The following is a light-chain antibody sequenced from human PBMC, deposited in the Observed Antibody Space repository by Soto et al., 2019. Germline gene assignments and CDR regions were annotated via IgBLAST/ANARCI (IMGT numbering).Light chain of an antibody. CDR1: NIGSKS. V-gene: IGLV3-21*04. Sequence: SYELTQPPSVSVAPGKTARITCGGDNIGSKSVYWYQQKPGQAPVLVIYYDSDRPSGIPERVSGSNSGNTATLTISRVEAGDEADYYCQVWDSSSDHVVFGGGTKLTVL. J-gene: IGLJ2*01. CDR3: QVWDSSSDHVV. CDR2: YDS.